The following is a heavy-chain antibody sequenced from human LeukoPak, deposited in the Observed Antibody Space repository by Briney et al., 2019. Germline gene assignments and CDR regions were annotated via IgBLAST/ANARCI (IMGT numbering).Heavy chain of an antibody. Sequence: PSETLSLTCTVSGGSISSSSYYWGCIRQPPGKGLEWIGSIYYSGSTYYNPSLKSRVTISVDTSKNQFSLKLSSVTAADTAVYYCAKDYGTCIVGATKGPDYWGQGTLVTVSS. J-gene: IGHJ4*02. D-gene: IGHD1-26*01. CDR3: AKDYGTCIVGATKGPDY. CDR2: IYYSGST. V-gene: IGHV4-39*07. CDR1: GGSISSSSYY.